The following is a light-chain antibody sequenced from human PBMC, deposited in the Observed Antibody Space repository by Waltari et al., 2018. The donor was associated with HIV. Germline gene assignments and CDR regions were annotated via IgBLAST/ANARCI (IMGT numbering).Light chain of an antibody. CDR2: DVD. J-gene: IGLJ2*01. Sequence: AVTQPASVSGLPGQSTTISCTGDDSDFGLYKFVSWYQQHSGKPPRLILYDVDSRASGVSDRFSGSMSGNTASLTISGLRAEDEGHYYCASFTGDDTVLFGGGTAVTVL. CDR1: DSDFGLYKF. V-gene: IGLV2-14*03. CDR3: ASFTGDDTVL.